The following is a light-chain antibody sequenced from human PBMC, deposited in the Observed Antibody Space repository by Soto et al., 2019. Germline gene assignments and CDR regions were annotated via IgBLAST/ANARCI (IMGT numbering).Light chain of an antibody. V-gene: IGLV2-8*01. CDR1: SSDIGSYDH. J-gene: IGLJ3*02. Sequence: QFALTQPPSASGSPGQSVTIFCAGTSSDIGSYDHVSWYQQHPGKAPKLMIYDVTKRPSGVPDRFSGSKSGNAASLTVSGLQTEDEADYYCSSFAGSNNVVFGGGTKVTVL. CDR3: SSFAGSNNVV. CDR2: DVT.